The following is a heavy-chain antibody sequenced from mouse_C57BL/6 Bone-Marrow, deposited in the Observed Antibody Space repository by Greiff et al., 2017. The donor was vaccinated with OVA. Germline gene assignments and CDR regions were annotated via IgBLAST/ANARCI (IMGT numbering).Heavy chain of an antibody. Sequence: VQLQQSGAELVRPGASVKLSCTASGFNIKDDYMHWVKQRPEQGLEWIGWIDPENGDTEYASKFQGKATITADTSSNTAYLQLSSLTSEDTAVYYCTTMDFYDGYYVDAMDYWGQGTSVTVSS. CDR1: GFNIKDDY. J-gene: IGHJ4*01. CDR3: TTMDFYDGYYVDAMDY. D-gene: IGHD2-3*01. V-gene: IGHV14-4*01. CDR2: IDPENGDT.